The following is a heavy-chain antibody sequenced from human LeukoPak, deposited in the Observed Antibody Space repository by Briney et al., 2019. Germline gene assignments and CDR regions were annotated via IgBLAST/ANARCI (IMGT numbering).Heavy chain of an antibody. D-gene: IGHD4-11*01. Sequence: GGSLRLSCAASGFTFSSYAMSWVRQAPGKGLEWVSVIYSGGNTYYADSVKGRFTISRDNSKNTLYLQMNSLRAEDTAVYYCAINRNYLFDSWGQGTLVTVSS. CDR2: IYSGGNT. J-gene: IGHJ4*02. V-gene: IGHV3-53*01. CDR3: AINRNYLFDS. CDR1: GFTFSSYA.